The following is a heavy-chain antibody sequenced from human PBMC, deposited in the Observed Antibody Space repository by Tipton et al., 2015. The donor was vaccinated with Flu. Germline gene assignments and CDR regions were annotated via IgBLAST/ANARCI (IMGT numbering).Heavy chain of an antibody. J-gene: IGHJ5*02. V-gene: IGHV4-38-2*02. Sequence: TCTVSGYSISSGYYWGWIRQPPGKGLEWIGSIYHSGSTYYNPSLKCRVTISVDTSKNQFSLKLSSVTAADTAVYYCARGSLWFGELEKYGFDPWGQGTLVTVSS. D-gene: IGHD3-10*01. CDR2: IYHSGST. CDR3: ARGSLWFGELEKYGFDP. CDR1: GYSISSGYY.